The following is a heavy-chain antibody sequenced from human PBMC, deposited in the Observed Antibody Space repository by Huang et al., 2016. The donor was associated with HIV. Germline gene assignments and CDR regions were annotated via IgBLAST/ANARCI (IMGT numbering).Heavy chain of an antibody. J-gene: IGHJ2*01. V-gene: IGHV3-30*02. Sequence: VQLVESGGGVVQPGGSLRLSCAASGFTFSSYGIHWVRQAPVKGLEGVACIRFEGSSEYYADSVKGRFSISRDNSNKMLFLQMNSLRAEDTAVYFCAKDNSYYDSRGRRYFDLWGRGTLVTVSS. CDR2: IRFEGSSE. D-gene: IGHD3-22*01. CDR3: AKDNSYYDSRGRRYFDL. CDR1: GFTFSSYG.